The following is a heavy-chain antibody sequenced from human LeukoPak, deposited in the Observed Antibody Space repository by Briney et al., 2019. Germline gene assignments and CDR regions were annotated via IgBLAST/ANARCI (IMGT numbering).Heavy chain of an antibody. J-gene: IGHJ3*02. CDR3: ARGPITMIVADAFDI. CDR1: GGTFSSYA. CDR2: IIPIFGTA. V-gene: IGHV1-69*05. D-gene: IGHD3-22*01. Sequence: EASVKVSCKASGGTFSSYAISWVRQAPGQGLEWMGGIIPIFGTANYAQKFQGRVTITTDESTSTAYMELSSLRSEDTAVYYCARGPITMIVADAFDIWAKGQWSPSLQ.